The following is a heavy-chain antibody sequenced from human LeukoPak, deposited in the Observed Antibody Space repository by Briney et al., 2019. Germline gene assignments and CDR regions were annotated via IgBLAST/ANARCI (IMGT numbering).Heavy chain of an antibody. CDR1: GGTFSSYA. J-gene: IGHJ4*02. Sequence: GASVKVSCKASGGTFSSYAISWVRQAPGQGLEWMGGIIPIFGTANYAQKFQGRVTITADKSTSTAYMELGSLRSEDTAVYYCARDQSRGIAVAGSFDYWGQGTLVTVSS. V-gene: IGHV1-69*06. D-gene: IGHD6-19*01. CDR3: ARDQSRGIAVAGSFDY. CDR2: IIPIFGTA.